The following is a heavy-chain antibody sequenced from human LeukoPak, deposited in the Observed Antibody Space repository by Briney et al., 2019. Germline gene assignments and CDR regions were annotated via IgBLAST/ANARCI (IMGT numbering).Heavy chain of an antibody. D-gene: IGHD3-22*01. J-gene: IGHJ4*02. CDR1: GGSISSSSYY. V-gene: IGHV4-39*07. Sequence: SETLSLTCTVSGGSISSSSYYWGWIRQPPGKGLEWIGSIYYSGSTYYNPSLKSRFTISVDTSKNQFSLKLSSVTAADTAVYYCARDLGYYDSSGDYFDYWGQGTLVTVSS. CDR2: IYYSGST. CDR3: ARDLGYYDSSGDYFDY.